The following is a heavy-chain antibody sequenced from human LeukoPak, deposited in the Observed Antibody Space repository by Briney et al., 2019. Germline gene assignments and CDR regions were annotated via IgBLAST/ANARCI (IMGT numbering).Heavy chain of an antibody. V-gene: IGHV1-2*02. CDR2: INPNSGGT. CDR3: ARGALLLWFGESNDY. Sequence: ASVKVSCEASGYTFTGYYMHWVRQAPGQGLEWMGWINPNSGGTNYAQKFQSRVTMTRDTSISTAYMELSRLRSDDTAAYYCARGALLLWFGESNDYWGQGTLVTVSS. CDR1: GYTFTGYY. D-gene: IGHD3-10*01. J-gene: IGHJ4*02.